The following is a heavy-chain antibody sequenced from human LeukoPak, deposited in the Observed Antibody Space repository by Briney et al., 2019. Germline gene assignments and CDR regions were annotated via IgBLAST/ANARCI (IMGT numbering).Heavy chain of an antibody. D-gene: IGHD4-23*01. V-gene: IGHV1-69*04. Sequence: SVKVSCKASGGTFSSYTISWVRQAPGQGLEWMGRIIPILGIANYAQKLQGRVTITADKSTSTAYMELSSLRSEDTAVYYCARDFSDGGNGNWFDPWGQGTLVTVSS. CDR2: IIPILGIA. J-gene: IGHJ5*02. CDR1: GGTFSSYT. CDR3: ARDFSDGGNGNWFDP.